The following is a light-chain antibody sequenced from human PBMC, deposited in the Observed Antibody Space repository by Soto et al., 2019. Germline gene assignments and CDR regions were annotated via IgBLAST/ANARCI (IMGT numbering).Light chain of an antibody. J-gene: IGKJ2*01. CDR2: ATS. V-gene: IGKV3-20*01. CDR3: QQYGDSPYT. Sequence: DIVLTQSPGTLSLSPGERATLSCRASQSLRSSYLVWYQQKPGQAPRLLIYATSSRASGIPARFSGSWSGTDFTLTISRLEPEYFAVYYCQQYGDSPYTFGQGTKLEIK. CDR1: QSLRSSY.